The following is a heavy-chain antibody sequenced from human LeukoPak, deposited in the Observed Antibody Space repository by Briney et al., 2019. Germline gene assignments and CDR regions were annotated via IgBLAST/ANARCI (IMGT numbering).Heavy chain of an antibody. CDR3: ARSNCNSCYLGVWYYFDY. V-gene: IGHV3-66*01. CDR2: IYSDGST. CDR1: GITVSSNY. Sequence: HPGGSLRLSCAASGITVSSNYMSWVRQAPGKGLEWVSVIYSDGSTYYADSVKGSFTISRDNSKNTLYLQMNSLRAEDTAVYYCARSNCNSCYLGVWYYFDYWGQGTLVTVSS. D-gene: IGHD1/OR15-1a*01. J-gene: IGHJ4*02.